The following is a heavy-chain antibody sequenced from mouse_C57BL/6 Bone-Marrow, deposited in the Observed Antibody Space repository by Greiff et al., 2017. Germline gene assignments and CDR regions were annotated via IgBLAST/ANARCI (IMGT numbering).Heavy chain of an antibody. D-gene: IGHD2-3*01. J-gene: IGHJ3*01. CDR1: GFTFSSYG. CDR3: ARMMVAWFAY. CDR2: ISSGGSYT. V-gene: IGHV5-6*01. Sequence: EVKLVESGGDLVKPGGSLKLSCAASGFTFSSYGMSWVRQTPDKRLEWVATISSGGSYTYYPDSVKGRFTISRDNAKKTLYLQMSSLKSEDTAMYYCARMMVAWFAYWGQGTLVTVSA.